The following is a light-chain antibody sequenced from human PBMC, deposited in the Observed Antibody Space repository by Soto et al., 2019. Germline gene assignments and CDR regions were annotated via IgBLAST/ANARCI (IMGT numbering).Light chain of an antibody. V-gene: IGKV3-11*01. CDR2: DTS. J-gene: IGKJ4*01. CDR1: QSVSSS. CDR3: QHRYNWPLT. Sequence: EIVLTQSPATVSLSPGERATLSCRASQSVSSSLAWYQQKPGQAPRLLIYDTSNRATGIPARFSGSGSGTDFTLTISSLEPEDFAVYYCQHRYNWPLTFGGGSKVE.